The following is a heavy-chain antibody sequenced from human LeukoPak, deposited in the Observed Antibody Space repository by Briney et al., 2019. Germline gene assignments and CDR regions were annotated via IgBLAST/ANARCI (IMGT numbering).Heavy chain of an antibody. CDR3: ARDYCSRTNCDHYYYYGMDV. D-gene: IGHD2-2*01. V-gene: IGHV3-9*01. J-gene: IGHJ6*02. Sequence: PGRSLRLSCAASGFTFDDYAMHWVRKAPGKGLEWVSGISWNRGSIVYADSVKGRFTISRDNAKNSLYLQMNSLRAEDTAVYYCARDYCSRTNCDHYYYYGMDVWGQGTTVTVSS. CDR1: GFTFDDYA. CDR2: ISWNRGSI.